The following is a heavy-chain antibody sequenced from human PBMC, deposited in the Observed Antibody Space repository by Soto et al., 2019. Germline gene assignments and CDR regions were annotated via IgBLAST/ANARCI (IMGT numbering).Heavy chain of an antibody. CDR2: ISYDGSNK. CDR1: GFTFSSYA. Sequence: GGSLRLSCSASGFTFSSYAMHWVRQAPGKGLEWVAVISYDGSNKYYADSVKGRFTISRDNSKNTLYLQMNSLRAEDTAVYYCAKDHGVPYYYYGMDVWGQGTTVTVSS. D-gene: IGHD2-8*01. CDR3: AKDHGVPYYYYGMDV. V-gene: IGHV3-30*04. J-gene: IGHJ6*02.